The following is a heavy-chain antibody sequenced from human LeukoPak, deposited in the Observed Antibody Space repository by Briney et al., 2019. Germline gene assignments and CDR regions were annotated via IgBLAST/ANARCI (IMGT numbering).Heavy chain of an antibody. CDR3: ARDAGLRYFDWLRLFPQ. CDR1: GYAFTSYD. Sequence: GASVKVSCKASGYAFTSYDINWVRQATGQGPEWMGWMNPNSGNTGYAQKFQGRVTMTRNTSISTAYMELSSLRSEDTAVYYCARDAGLRYFDWLRLFPQWGQGTLVTVSS. V-gene: IGHV1-8*01. D-gene: IGHD3-9*01. J-gene: IGHJ4*02. CDR2: MNPNSGNT.